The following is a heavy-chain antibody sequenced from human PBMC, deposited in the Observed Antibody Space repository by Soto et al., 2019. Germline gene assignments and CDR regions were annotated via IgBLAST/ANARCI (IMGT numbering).Heavy chain of an antibody. CDR3: ARESPSLGEQSWFDP. D-gene: IGHD3-16*01. J-gene: IGHJ5*02. CDR1: GGSVSSGSYY. V-gene: IGHV4-61*01. Sequence: PSETLSLTCTVSGGSVSSGSYYWSWIRQPPGKGLEWIGYIYYSGSTNYNPSLKSRVTISVDTSKNQFSLKLSSVTAADTAVYYCARESPSLGEQSWFDPWGQGTLVTVSS. CDR2: IYYSGST.